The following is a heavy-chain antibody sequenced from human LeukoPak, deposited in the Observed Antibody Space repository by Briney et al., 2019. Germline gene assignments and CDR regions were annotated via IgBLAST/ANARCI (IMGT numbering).Heavy chain of an antibody. Sequence: SETLSLTCTVSGGSISSSSYYWGWIRQPPGKGLESIGSIYYSGSTYYNPSLKSRVTISVDTSKNQFSLKLSSVTAADTAVYYCATPSYCGGDCYDDAFDIWGQGTMVTVSS. V-gene: IGHV4-39*01. CDR3: ATPSYCGGDCYDDAFDI. J-gene: IGHJ3*02. D-gene: IGHD2-21*02. CDR1: GGSISSSSYY. CDR2: IYYSGST.